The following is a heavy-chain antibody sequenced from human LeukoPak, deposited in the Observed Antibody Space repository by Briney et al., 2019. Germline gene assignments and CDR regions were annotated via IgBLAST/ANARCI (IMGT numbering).Heavy chain of an antibody. CDR3: ARVPSSYYSRDYYFDY. Sequence: PGRSLRLSCAASRFTFSSYGMHWVRQAPSKGLEWVVVIWYDGSNKYYADSVKGRFTISRDNSKNTLYLQMNSLRAEDTAVYYCARVPSSYYSRDYYFDYWGQGTQVTVSS. J-gene: IGHJ4*02. CDR1: RFTFSSYG. D-gene: IGHD3-10*01. CDR2: IWYDGSNK. V-gene: IGHV3-33*01.